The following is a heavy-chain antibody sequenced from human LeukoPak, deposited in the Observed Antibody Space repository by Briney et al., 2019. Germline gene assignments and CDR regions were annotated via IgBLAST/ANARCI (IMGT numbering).Heavy chain of an antibody. D-gene: IGHD3-10*01. CDR1: GGSISGNY. V-gene: IGHV4-59*01. Sequence: SETLSLTCTVSGGSISGNYWSWVRQPPGRGLEWIGNIYYSGGTKYNPSLKSRVTISVDTSKNQFSLKLSSVTPADTAVYYCARETGNRFDPWGQGTLFTVSS. J-gene: IGHJ5*02. CDR3: ARETGNRFDP. CDR2: IYYSGGT.